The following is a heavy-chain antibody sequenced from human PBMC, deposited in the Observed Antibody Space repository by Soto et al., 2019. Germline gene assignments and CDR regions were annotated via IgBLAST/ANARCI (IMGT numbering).Heavy chain of an antibody. Sequence: GGSLRLSCAASGFTFSSYGMHWVRQAPGKGLEWVAVISFDGSNKYYADSVKGRFTISRDNSKNTLYLQMNSLRAEDTAVYYCAKDLSRLLGPVVITIYYYYGMDVWGQGTTVTVSS. J-gene: IGHJ6*02. CDR2: ISFDGSNK. V-gene: IGHV3-30*18. D-gene: IGHD3-22*01. CDR1: GFTFSSYG. CDR3: AKDLSRLLGPVVITIYYYYGMDV.